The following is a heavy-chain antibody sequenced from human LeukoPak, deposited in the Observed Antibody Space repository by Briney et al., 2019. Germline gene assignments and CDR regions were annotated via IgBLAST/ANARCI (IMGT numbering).Heavy chain of an antibody. Sequence: SETLSLTCTVSRGSISSYYWSWIRQPPGKGLEWIGYIYYSGSTNYNPSLKSRVTISVDTSKNQFSLKLSSVTAADTAVYYCARAYSMRGAFDIWGQGTMVTVSS. CDR1: RGSISSYY. D-gene: IGHD2-15*01. CDR2: IYYSGST. V-gene: IGHV4-59*01. CDR3: ARAYSMRGAFDI. J-gene: IGHJ3*02.